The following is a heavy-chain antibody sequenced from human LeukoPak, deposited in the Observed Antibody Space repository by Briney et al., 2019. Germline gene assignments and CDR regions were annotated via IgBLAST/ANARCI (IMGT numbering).Heavy chain of an antibody. D-gene: IGHD2-15*01. V-gene: IGHV4-61*01. CDR2: IYYSGST. CDR3: ASSPSYCSGGSCYPNWFDP. Sequence: NSSETLSLTCTVSGGSVSSGTYYWSWIRQPPGKGLEWIGYIYYSGSTNYNPSLKSRVTISVDTSKNQFSLKLSSVTAADTAVYYCASSPSYCSGGSCYPNWFDPWGQGTLVTVSS. J-gene: IGHJ5*02. CDR1: GGSVSSGTYY.